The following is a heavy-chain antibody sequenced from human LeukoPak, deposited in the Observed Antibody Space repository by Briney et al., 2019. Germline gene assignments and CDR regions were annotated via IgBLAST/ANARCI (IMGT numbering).Heavy chain of an antibody. V-gene: IGHV3-30*01. CDR3: ARAKWDYYGSGSYYTLDY. CDR2: ISYDGSNK. CDR1: GFTFSSYA. J-gene: IGHJ4*02. Sequence: QPGGSLRLSCAASGFTFSSYAMHWVRQAPGKGLEWVAVISYDGSNKYYADSVKGRFTISRDNSKNTLYLQINSLRAEDTAVYYCARAKWDYYGSGSYYTLDYWGQGTLVTVSS. D-gene: IGHD3-10*01.